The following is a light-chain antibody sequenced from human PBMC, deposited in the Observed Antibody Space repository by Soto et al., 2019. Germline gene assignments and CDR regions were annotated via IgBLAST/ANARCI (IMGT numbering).Light chain of an antibody. J-gene: IGLJ2*01. CDR1: SSNIGSHT. CDR3: ADGDDSLHGVV. V-gene: IGLV1-44*01. Sequence: QPVLTQPPSASGTPGQRVTISCSGSSSNIGSHTVNWYQQLPGTAPRLLIYSNTQRPSGVPDRFSGSKSVTSASLAISGLQSEYVAYYSYADGDDSLHGVVFGGGPQLNVL. CDR2: SNT.